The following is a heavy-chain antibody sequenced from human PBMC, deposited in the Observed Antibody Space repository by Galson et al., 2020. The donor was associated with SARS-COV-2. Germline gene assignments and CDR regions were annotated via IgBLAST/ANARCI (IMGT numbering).Heavy chain of an antibody. J-gene: IGHJ6*02. V-gene: IGHV1-2*02. CDR1: GYSFTGYY. D-gene: IGHD3-3*01. Sequence: ASVKVSCKASGYSFTGYYIHWVRQAPGQGLEWMGWINPDTGGTNYAQSFQGRVTMTRDTSISTAYLELSSLRSDDTAVYHCAKNYDFWIGYHTDFYYAMDVWGQGTTVNVFS. CDR3: AKNYDFWIGYHTDFYYAMDV. CDR2: INPDTGGT.